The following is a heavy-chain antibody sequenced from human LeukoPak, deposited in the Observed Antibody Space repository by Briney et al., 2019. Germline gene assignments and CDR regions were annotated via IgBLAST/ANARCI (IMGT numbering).Heavy chain of an antibody. CDR1: GYTFTGYY. V-gene: IGHV1-2*02. Sequence: GASVKVPCKASGYTFTGYYMHWVRQAPGQGLEWMGWINPNSGGTNYAQKFQGRVTMTRDTSISTAYMELSRLRSDDTAVYYCARTGDYDSSGYDFDYWGQGTLVTVSS. J-gene: IGHJ4*02. CDR2: INPNSGGT. D-gene: IGHD3-22*01. CDR3: ARTGDYDSSGYDFDY.